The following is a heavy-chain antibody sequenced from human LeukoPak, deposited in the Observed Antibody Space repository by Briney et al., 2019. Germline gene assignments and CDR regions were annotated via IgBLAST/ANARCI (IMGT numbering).Heavy chain of an antibody. CDR1: GFTFSSYE. CDR3: ARVWYSGSYPVNY. CDR2: ISSSGSTI. V-gene: IGHV3-48*03. D-gene: IGHD1-26*01. J-gene: IGHJ4*02. Sequence: HSGGSLRLPCAASGFTFSSYEMNWVRQAPGKGLEWVSYISSSGSTIHQADSVRGRFTITRDNAKNSLYLQMNSLRAEDTAVYYCARVWYSGSYPVNYWGQGTLVTVSS.